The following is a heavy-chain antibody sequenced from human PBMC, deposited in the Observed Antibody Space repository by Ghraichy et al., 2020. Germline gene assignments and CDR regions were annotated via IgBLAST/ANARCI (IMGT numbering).Heavy chain of an antibody. D-gene: IGHD1-1*01. CDR3: AKDVVERPYYYYGMDV. CDR2: LSGSGATT. J-gene: IGHJ6*02. Sequence: GGSLRLSCAASGFTFSSYAMTWVRQAPGKGLEWVSTLSGSGATTFYADSVNGRFTISRDNSKNTLYLQMNSLRAEDTALYYCAKDVVERPYYYYGMDVWGQGTTVIVSS. V-gene: IGHV3-23*01. CDR1: GFTFSSYA.